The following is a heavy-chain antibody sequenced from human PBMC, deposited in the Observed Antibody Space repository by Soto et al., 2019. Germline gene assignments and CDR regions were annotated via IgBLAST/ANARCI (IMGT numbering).Heavy chain of an antibody. CDR1: GFTFSNAW. Sequence: GGSLRLSCAASGFTFSNAWMSWVRQAPGEGLEWVGRIKSKTDGGTTDYAAPVKGRFTISRDDSKNTLYLQMNSLKTEDTAVYYCTTDLEQQWLAWIDYWGQGTLVTVS. CDR2: IKSKTDGGTT. J-gene: IGHJ4*02. V-gene: IGHV3-15*01. D-gene: IGHD6-19*01. CDR3: TTDLEQQWLAWIDY.